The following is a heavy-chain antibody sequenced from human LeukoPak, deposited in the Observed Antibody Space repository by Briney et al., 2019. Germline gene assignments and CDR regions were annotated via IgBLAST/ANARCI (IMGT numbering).Heavy chain of an antibody. CDR3: ARDSGLGRSAFEI. J-gene: IGHJ3*02. D-gene: IGHD3/OR15-3a*01. Sequence: TGRSLRLSCAASGFTFSSFGMHWVRQAPGKGLEWVAVIWFDGSNKYYPDSVKGRFTISRDNSKNKLYLQMSSLRAEDTAVYYCARDSGLGRSAFEIWGKGPMVTVSS. CDR1: GFTFSSFG. V-gene: IGHV3-33*01. CDR2: IWFDGSNK.